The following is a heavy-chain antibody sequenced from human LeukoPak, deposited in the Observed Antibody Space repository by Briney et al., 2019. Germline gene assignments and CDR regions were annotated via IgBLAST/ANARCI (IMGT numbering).Heavy chain of an antibody. Sequence: GGSLRLSCAASGFTFSNYEVNWVRQAPGKGLEWVSYISSSGSTIYYADSVKGRFTISRDNAKNSLYLQMNSLRAEDTAVYYCAQIYTYGSSQFDYWGQGTPVTVSS. CDR1: GFTFSNYE. CDR3: AQIYTYGSSQFDY. D-gene: IGHD5-18*01. J-gene: IGHJ4*02. CDR2: ISSSGSTI. V-gene: IGHV3-48*03.